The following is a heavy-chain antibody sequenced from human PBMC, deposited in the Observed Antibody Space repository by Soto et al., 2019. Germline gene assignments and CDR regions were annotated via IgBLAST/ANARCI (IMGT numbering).Heavy chain of an antibody. CDR2: ISNDGST. CDR3: AKKLHFGSGTYYFYFDY. V-gene: IGHV3-30*18. CDR1: GFTFSNYG. Sequence: GGSLRLSCAASGFTFSNYGMHWVRQAPGKGLEWVAVISNDGSTYYSDSAKGPFTISRDNSKNTLFLQMNSLRAEDTAVYYCAKKLHFGSGTYYFYFDYWGQGTLVTVSS. D-gene: IGHD3-10*01. J-gene: IGHJ4*02.